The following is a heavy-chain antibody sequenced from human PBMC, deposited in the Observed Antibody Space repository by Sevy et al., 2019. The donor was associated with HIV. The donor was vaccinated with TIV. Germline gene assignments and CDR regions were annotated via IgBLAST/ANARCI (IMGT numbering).Heavy chain of an antibody. CDR1: GFTFTNYY. CDR3: GRDRTKLPMLCSSASCYREGPAY. Sequence: ASVKVSCKASGFTFTNYYMYWVRQAPGQGVEWMGIINPSGGSTTYAQKFQGRLTLTRDRSTSTVFMELSSLRSEDTAVYYCGRDRTKLPMLCSSASCYREGPAYSGQGTMVTVSS. J-gene: IGHJ4*02. D-gene: IGHD2-2*01. CDR2: INPSGGST. V-gene: IGHV1-46*03.